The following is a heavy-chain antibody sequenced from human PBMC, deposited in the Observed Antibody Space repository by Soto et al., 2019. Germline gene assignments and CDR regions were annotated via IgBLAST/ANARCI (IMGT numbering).Heavy chain of an antibody. J-gene: IGHJ4*02. Sequence: GGSLRLSCAASGFTFSSYAMSWVRQAPGKGLEWVSAISGSGGSTYYADSVKGRFTISRDNSKNTRYLQMNSLRAEDTAVYYCAKYPDYDFWSGYPYFDYWGQGTLVTVSS. CDR3: AKYPDYDFWSGYPYFDY. V-gene: IGHV3-23*01. CDR1: GFTFSSYA. CDR2: ISGSGGST. D-gene: IGHD3-3*01.